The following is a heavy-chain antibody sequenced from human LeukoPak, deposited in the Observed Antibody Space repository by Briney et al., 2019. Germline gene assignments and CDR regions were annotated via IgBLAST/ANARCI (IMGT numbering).Heavy chain of an antibody. CDR3: ARDQSH. CDR2: IPSSGSDI. CDR1: GFTFNSFG. V-gene: IGHV3-21*01. Sequence: PGGSLRLSCAASGFTFNSFGIHWVRQAPGKGLEWVSSIPSSGSDIYYADSVKGRFTISRDNAKNSLYLQMNSLRAEDTAVYYCARDQSHWGQGTLVTVSS. J-gene: IGHJ4*02.